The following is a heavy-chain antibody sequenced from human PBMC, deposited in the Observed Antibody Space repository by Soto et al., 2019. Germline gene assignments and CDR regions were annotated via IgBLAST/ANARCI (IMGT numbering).Heavy chain of an antibody. CDR3: ARGFGAAVHAAHLDY. Sequence: QVQLVESGGGVVQSGTSLRLSCAASGFTFGTYGMHWVRQAPGKRLEWLAVIWHDGSKENYADSVRGRFTISRDKYKDTVYLQMNSRRGEDTAVYYCARGFGAAVHAAHLDYWGHGTPVTVSS. J-gene: IGHJ4*01. V-gene: IGHV3-33*01. D-gene: IGHD3-10*01. CDR1: GFTFGTYG. CDR2: IWHDGSKE.